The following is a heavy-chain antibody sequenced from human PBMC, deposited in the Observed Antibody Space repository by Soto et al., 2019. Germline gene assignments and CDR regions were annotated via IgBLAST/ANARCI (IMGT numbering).Heavy chain of an antibody. V-gene: IGHV3-23*01. CDR3: AKITMVRGVTPPFGY. Sequence: EVQLLESGGGLVQPGGSLRLSCAASGFTFSSYVMTWVRQAPGKGLAWLSAISGSSINTFYADSVKGRFTISRDNSKNTLYLQMNSLRAEDTAVYYCAKITMVRGVTPPFGYWGQGSLVTVSS. CDR2: ISGSSINT. D-gene: IGHD3-10*01. CDR1: GFTFSSYV. J-gene: IGHJ4*02.